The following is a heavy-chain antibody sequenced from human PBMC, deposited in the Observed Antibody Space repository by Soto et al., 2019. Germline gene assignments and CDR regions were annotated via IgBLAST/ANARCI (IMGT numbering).Heavy chain of an antibody. CDR2: MYHSGST. V-gene: IGHV4-30-2*01. CDR1: GVSISSGGYS. Sequence: QLQLQESGSGLVKPSQTLSLTCAVSGVSISSGGYSWSWIRQPPGKGLEWIGYMYHSGSTYYNPSIKSRVXXSXDXXKNQFSLNLSSVTAADTAMYYCARANDDFWRALDYWGQGTVVTVSS. D-gene: IGHD3-3*01. CDR3: ARANDDFWRALDY. J-gene: IGHJ4*02.